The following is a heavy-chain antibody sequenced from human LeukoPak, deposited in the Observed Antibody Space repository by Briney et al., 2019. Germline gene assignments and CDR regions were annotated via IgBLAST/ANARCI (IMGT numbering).Heavy chain of an antibody. Sequence: PGRSLRLSCAASGFTFNNYAMHWVRQAPGKGLDWVAVISYDGSNQYYADSVKGRFTISRGNSKNTLFLQMSRLRTDDTALYYCAKADSGYDTYLQYWGQGTLVTVSS. CDR3: AKADSGYDTYLQY. CDR2: ISYDGSNQ. V-gene: IGHV3-30*18. J-gene: IGHJ4*02. CDR1: GFTFNNYA. D-gene: IGHD5-12*01.